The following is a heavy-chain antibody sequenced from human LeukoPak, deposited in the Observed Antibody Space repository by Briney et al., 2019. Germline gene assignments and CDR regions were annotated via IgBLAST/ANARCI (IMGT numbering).Heavy chain of an antibody. D-gene: IGHD6-25*01. CDR1: GFTFSSYW. Sequence: GGSLRLSCAASGFTFSSYWMSWVRQAPGKGLEWVANIKQDGSEKYYVDSVKGRFTISRDNAKNSLYLQMDSLRAEDTAVYYCASLPTAASYMDVWGKGTTVTVSS. CDR3: ASLPTAASYMDV. J-gene: IGHJ6*03. CDR2: IKQDGSEK. V-gene: IGHV3-7*01.